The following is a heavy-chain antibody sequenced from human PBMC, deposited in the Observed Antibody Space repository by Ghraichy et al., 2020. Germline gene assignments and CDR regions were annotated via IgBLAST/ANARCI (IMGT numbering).Heavy chain of an antibody. V-gene: IGHV4-59*08. CDR2: IYYSGST. CDR1: GGSFSGYY. Sequence: SETLSLTCAVYGGSFSGYYWSWIRQPPGKGLEWIGYIYYSGSTNYNPSLKSRVTISVDTSKNQFSLKLSSVTAADTAVYYCARHGFEIPDVEMATMGSWFDPWGQGTLVTVSS. J-gene: IGHJ5*02. D-gene: IGHD5-24*01. CDR3: ARHGFEIPDVEMATMGSWFDP.